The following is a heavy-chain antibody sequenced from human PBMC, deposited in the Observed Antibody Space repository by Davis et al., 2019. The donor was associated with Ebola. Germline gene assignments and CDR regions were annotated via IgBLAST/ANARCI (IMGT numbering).Heavy chain of an antibody. J-gene: IGHJ4*02. CDR1: GGTFSSYA. D-gene: IGHD6-6*01. CDR2: IIPILGIA. V-gene: IGHV1-69*04. Sequence: AASVKVSCKASGGTFSSYAISWVRQAPGQGLEWMGRIIPILGIANYAQKFQGRVTITADKSTSTAYMELRSLRSDDTAVYYCAREIAARPIDYWGQGTLVTVSS. CDR3: AREIAARPIDY.